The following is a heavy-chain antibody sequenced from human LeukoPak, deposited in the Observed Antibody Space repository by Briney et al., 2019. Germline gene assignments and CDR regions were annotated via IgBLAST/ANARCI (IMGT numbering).Heavy chain of an antibody. CDR3: ASGQDYYDSSGDFGLY. J-gene: IGHJ4*02. CDR2: ISYDGSNK. V-gene: IGHV3-30-3*01. Sequence: PGRSLRLSCAASGFTFSSYAMHWVRQAPGKGLEWVAVISYDGSNKYYADSVKGRFTISRDNSKNTLYLQMNSLRAEDTAVYYCASGQDYYDSSGDFGLYWGQGTLVTVSS. CDR1: GFTFSSYA. D-gene: IGHD3-22*01.